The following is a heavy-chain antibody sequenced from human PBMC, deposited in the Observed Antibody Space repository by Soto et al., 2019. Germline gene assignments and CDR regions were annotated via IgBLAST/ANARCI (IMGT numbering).Heavy chain of an antibody. CDR1: GFTFRSYA. V-gene: IGHV3-23*01. CDR3: AKDDSLKWFFPLDA. CDR2: ISGGGSDT. D-gene: IGHD3-3*01. Sequence: EVHLLESGGGLVQPGGSLRLSCSASGFTFRSYAMSWVRQAPGKGLEWVSGISGGGSDTYYSDSVRGRFTISRDNSKNTLYLQMNSLRVEDSAVYFCAKDDSLKWFFPLDAWGQGTLVTVSS. J-gene: IGHJ5*02.